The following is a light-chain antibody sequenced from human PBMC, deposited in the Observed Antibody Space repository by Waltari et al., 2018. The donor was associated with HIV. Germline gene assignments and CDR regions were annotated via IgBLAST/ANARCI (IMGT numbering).Light chain of an antibody. CDR2: EVI. Sequence: QSALTPPRSVSGSPGQSVTISCTGTSSDVAGYYSVSWYLQHPGKVPKLIIYEVIKRPSGVPDRFSGSKSGNTASLTISGLQTEDEADYFCCSYAGTYTYVLFGGGTKLTVL. J-gene: IGLJ3*02. CDR1: SSDVAGYYS. CDR3: CSYAGTYTYVL. V-gene: IGLV2-11*01.